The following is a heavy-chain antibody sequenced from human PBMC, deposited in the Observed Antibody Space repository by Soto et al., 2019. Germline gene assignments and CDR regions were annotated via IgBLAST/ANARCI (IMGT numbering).Heavy chain of an antibody. Sequence: QVQLQESGPGLVKPSGTLSLTCAVSGGSISSSNWWSWVRQPPGKGLEWIGEIYHSGSTNYNPSLKSRVTISVDKSKNHFSLKLSSVTAADTAVYYCARAPPATTVTTTPYWYFDLWGRGTLVTVSS. D-gene: IGHD4-17*01. CDR3: ARAPPATTVTTTPYWYFDL. CDR1: GGSISSSNW. V-gene: IGHV4-4*02. CDR2: IYHSGST. J-gene: IGHJ2*01.